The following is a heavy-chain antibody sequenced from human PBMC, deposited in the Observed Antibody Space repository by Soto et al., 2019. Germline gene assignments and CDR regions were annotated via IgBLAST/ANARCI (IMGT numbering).Heavy chain of an antibody. Sequence: GGSLRLSCAASGFTFDDYAMHWVRQAPGKGLEWVSLISWDGGSTYYADSVKGRFTISRDNSKNSLYLQMNSLRAEDTALYYCAKGFGGYDSNYYYYGMDVWGQGTTVTVSS. V-gene: IGHV3-43D*04. D-gene: IGHD5-12*01. J-gene: IGHJ6*02. CDR2: ISWDGGST. CDR3: AKGFGGYDSNYYYYGMDV. CDR1: GFTFDDYA.